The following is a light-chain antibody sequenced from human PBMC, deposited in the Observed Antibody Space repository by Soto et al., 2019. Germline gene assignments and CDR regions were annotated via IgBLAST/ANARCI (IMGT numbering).Light chain of an antibody. CDR1: SSDVGGYNY. J-gene: IGLJ3*02. CDR3: SSYAASNNFYFV. V-gene: IGLV2-8*01. CDR2: EVT. Sequence: QSALTQPPSASGSPGQSVTISCTGTSSDVGGYNYVSWYQQYPGRAPKLMIYEVTKRPSGVPDRFSGSKSGNTAYLTVSELQAEDEADYYCSSYAASNNFYFVFGGGTKLTVL.